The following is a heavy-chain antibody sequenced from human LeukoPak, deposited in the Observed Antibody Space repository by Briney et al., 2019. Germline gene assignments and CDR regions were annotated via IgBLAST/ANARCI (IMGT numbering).Heavy chain of an antibody. CDR2: ISSSSSSYI. J-gene: IGHJ4*02. Sequence: GGSLRLSCAASGFTFSSYSMNWVRQAPGKGLEWVSSISSSSSSYIYYADSVKGRFTISRDNAKNSLYLQMNSLRAEDTAVYYCARVGSGYDFLDYWGQGTLVTVSS. CDR3: ARVGSGYDFLDY. CDR1: GFTFSSYS. V-gene: IGHV3-21*01. D-gene: IGHD5-12*01.